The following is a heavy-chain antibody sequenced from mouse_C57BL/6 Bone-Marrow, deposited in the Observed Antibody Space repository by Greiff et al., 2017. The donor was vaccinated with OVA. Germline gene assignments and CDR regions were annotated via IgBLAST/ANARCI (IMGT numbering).Heavy chain of an antibody. D-gene: IGHD2-2*01. V-gene: IGHV2-5*01. J-gene: IGHJ4*01. Sequence: QVQLQQSGPGLVQPSQSLSITCTVSGFSLTIYGVHWVRQSPGKGLEWLGVIWRGGSTDYNAAFMSRLSITKDNSKSQVFFKMNSLQADDTAIYYCAKTRYYGYDCYAMDYWGQGTSVTVSS. CDR3: AKTRYYGYDCYAMDY. CDR1: GFSLTIYG. CDR2: IWRGGST.